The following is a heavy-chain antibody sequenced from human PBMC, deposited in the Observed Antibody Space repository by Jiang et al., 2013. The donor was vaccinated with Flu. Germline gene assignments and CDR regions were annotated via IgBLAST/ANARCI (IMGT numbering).Heavy chain of an antibody. CDR2: YNGNT. CDR3: ARDLPPLGFEPVAGTDY. J-gene: IGHJ4*02. D-gene: IGHD6-19*01. V-gene: IGHV1-18*01. Sequence: YNGNTNYAQKLQGRVTMTTDTSTSTAYMELRSLRSDDTAVYYCARDLPPLGFEPVAGTDYWGQGTLVTVSS.